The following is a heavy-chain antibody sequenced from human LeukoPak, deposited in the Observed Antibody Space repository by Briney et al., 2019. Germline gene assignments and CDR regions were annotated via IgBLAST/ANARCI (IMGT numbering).Heavy chain of an antibody. CDR1: GGSISRYY. V-gene: IGHV4-59*01. CDR3: ARDVGGSYYEY. CDR2: IYYSGST. D-gene: IGHD1-26*01. Sequence: SETLSLTCTVSGGSISRYYWSWIRQPPGKGLEWIGYIYYSGSTNYNPSLKSRVTISVDTSKNQFSLKLSSVTAADTAVYYCARDVGGSYYEYWGQGTLVTVSS. J-gene: IGHJ4*02.